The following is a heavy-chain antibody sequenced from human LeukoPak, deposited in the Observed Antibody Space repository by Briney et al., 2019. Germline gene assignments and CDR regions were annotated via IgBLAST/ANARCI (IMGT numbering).Heavy chain of an antibody. J-gene: IGHJ5*02. Sequence: SETLSLTCAVYGGSFSGYYWSWIRQPPGKGLEWIGEINHSGSTNYNPSLMSRVTISVDTSKNQFSLKLSSVTAADTAVYYCAREGDYDSSGYYYRWFDPWGQGTLVTVSS. V-gene: IGHV4-34*01. D-gene: IGHD3-22*01. CDR1: GGSFSGYY. CDR3: AREGDYDSSGYYYRWFDP. CDR2: INHSGST.